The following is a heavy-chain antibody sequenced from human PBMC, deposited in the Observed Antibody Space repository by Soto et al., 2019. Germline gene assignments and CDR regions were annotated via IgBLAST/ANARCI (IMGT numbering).Heavy chain of an antibody. V-gene: IGHV4-28*01. J-gene: IGHJ5*02. Sequence: SETLSLTCAVSGYSISSSNWWGWIRQPPGKGLEWIGYIYYSGSTYYNPSLKSRVTMSVDTSKNQFSLKLSSVTAVDTAVYYCARTAPLYCSGGSCYANWFDPWGQGTLVTVS. CDR3: ARTAPLYCSGGSCYANWFDP. D-gene: IGHD2-15*01. CDR1: GYSISSSNW. CDR2: IYYSGST.